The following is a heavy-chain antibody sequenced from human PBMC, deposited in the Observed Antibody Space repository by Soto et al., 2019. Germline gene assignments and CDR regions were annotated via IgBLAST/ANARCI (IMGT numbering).Heavy chain of an antibody. Sequence: ASVKVSCKASGYTFSNYAMHWVRQAPGQRPEWMGWINAGNGNTKYSQRLQDRVTITRDTSARTAYMELSSLRSEDTAVYYCARAPVLRFWEWDRHDYYGMDVWGQGTTVTVSS. D-gene: IGHD3-3*01. J-gene: IGHJ6*02. CDR3: ARAPVLRFWEWDRHDYYGMDV. CDR1: GYTFSNYA. V-gene: IGHV1-3*01. CDR2: INAGNGNT.